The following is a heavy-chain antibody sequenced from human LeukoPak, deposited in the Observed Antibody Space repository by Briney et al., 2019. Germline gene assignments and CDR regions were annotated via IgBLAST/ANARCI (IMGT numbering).Heavy chain of an antibody. CDR1: GFTFSSYA. V-gene: IGHV3-23*01. CDR2: ISGSGGST. D-gene: IGHD2-2*01. CDR3: AKGDRDRSCSSTSCYLFDY. J-gene: IGHJ4*02. Sequence: GGSLRLSCAASGFTFSSYAMSWVRQAPGKGLEWDSAISGSGGSTYYADSVKGRFTISRDNSKNTLYLQMNSLRAEDTAVYYCAKGDRDRSCSSTSCYLFDYSGPGTLVTVSS.